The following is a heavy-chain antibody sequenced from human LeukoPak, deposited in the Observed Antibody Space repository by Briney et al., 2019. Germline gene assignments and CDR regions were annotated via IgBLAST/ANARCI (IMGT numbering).Heavy chain of an antibody. D-gene: IGHD2-15*01. CDR2: ISSSSTI. V-gene: IGHV3-48*01. J-gene: IGHJ4*02. CDR1: GFTFSSYA. Sequence: GGSLRLSCAASGFTFSSYAMSWVRQAPGKWLEWVSYISSSSTIYYADSVKGRFTISRDNAKNSLYLQMNSLRAEDTAVYYCARAELLAGDGFDYWGQGTLVTVSS. CDR3: ARAELLAGDGFDY.